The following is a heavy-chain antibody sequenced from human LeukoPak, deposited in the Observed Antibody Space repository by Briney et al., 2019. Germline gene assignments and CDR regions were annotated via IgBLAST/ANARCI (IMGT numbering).Heavy chain of an antibody. CDR2: IIPIFGTA. CDR1: GGTFSSYA. CDR3: SLDNPAGWVL. V-gene: IGHV1-69*01. D-gene: IGHD1-14*01. Sequence: ASVKVSCKASGGTFSSYAISWVRQAPGQGLEWMGGIIPIFGTANYAQKFQGRVTITADESTSTAYMELSSLRSEDTAVYYCSLDNPAGWVLWGQGTMVTVSS. J-gene: IGHJ3*01.